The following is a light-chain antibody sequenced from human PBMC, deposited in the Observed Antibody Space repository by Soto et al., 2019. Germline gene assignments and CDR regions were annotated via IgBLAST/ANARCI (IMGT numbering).Light chain of an antibody. Sequence: QSVLAQPASVSGSPGQSITISCTGTTSDVGTYNLVSWYQQYPGEAPKLMIYEGSKRPSGISNRFSGSKSGTTASLTISGLQAEDEAEYHCCSYAGSSTWVFGGGTKLTVL. CDR3: CSYAGSSTWV. CDR2: EGS. J-gene: IGLJ3*02. V-gene: IGLV2-23*01. CDR1: TSDVGTYNL.